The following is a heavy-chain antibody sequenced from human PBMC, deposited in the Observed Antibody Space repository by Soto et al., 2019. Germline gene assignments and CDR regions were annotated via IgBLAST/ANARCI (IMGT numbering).Heavy chain of an antibody. Sequence: PGGSLRLSCAASGFTFSSYAVSWVRQAPGKGLEWVSAISGSGGSTYYADSVKGRFTISRDNSKNTLYLQMNSLRAEDTAVYYCAKHNSRIAVVTDAFDIWGQGTMVTVSS. V-gene: IGHV3-23*01. CDR1: GFTFSSYA. J-gene: IGHJ3*02. CDR3: AKHNSRIAVVTDAFDI. D-gene: IGHD6-19*01. CDR2: ISGSGGST.